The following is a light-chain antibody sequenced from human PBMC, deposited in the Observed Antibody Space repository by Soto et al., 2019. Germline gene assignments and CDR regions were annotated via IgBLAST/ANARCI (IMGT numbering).Light chain of an antibody. CDR3: SSYTSTTTRV. J-gene: IGLJ1*01. CDR2: EVS. V-gene: IGLV2-14*03. CDR1: SSDVGGYNY. Sequence: QSALTQPASVSGSPGQSITISCTVTSSDVGGYNYVSWYQQHPGKGPKVMIYEVSNRPSGVSNRFSGSKSGNTATLTISGLQAEDEADYYCSSYTSTTTRVFGTGTKVTVL.